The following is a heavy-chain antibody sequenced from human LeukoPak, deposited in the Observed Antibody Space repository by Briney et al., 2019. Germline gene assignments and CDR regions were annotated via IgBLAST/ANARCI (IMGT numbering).Heavy chain of an antibody. V-gene: IGHV1-18*01. CDR2: ISAYNGNT. CDR1: GYTFTSYG. CDR3: ARDLYSSGWYGSDSSWFDP. Sequence: AASVKVSFKASGYTFTSYGISWVRQAPGQGLEWMGWISAYNGNTNYEQKLQGRVTMTTDTSTSKDYMELRSLRSDDTAVYYCARDLYSSGWYGSDSSWFDPWGQGTLVTVSS. D-gene: IGHD6-19*01. J-gene: IGHJ5*02.